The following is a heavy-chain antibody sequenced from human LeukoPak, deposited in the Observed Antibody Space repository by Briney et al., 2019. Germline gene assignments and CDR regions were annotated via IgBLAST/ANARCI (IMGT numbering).Heavy chain of an antibody. V-gene: IGHV4-59*01. J-gene: IGHJ6*03. CDR3: ARGRVSSSTYYSTYYYYFYMDV. Sequence: SETLSLTCTVSGGSISSYYWSWIRQPPGKGLEWIGNIYYSGSTNYNPSLKSRVTISVDTSKNLFSLRLRSVTAADTAVYFCARGRVSSSTYYSTYYYYFYMDVWGKGTTVTVSS. CDR2: IYYSGST. CDR1: GGSISSYY. D-gene: IGHD3-22*01.